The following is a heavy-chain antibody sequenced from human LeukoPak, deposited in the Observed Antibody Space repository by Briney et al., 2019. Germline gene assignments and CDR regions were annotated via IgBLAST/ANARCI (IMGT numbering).Heavy chain of an antibody. J-gene: IGHJ4*02. CDR1: GYTFIRYY. V-gene: IGHV1-46*01. CDR3: ARWTTTYLDY. CDR2: VNPSGDST. D-gene: IGHD3/OR15-3a*01. Sequence: ASVKVSCKASGYTFIRYYIHWVRQAPGQGLEWMGIVNPSGDSTNYAQKFQGRVTMTRDTSTSTVYMELSSLRSEDTAVYYCARWTTTYLDYWGQGTLVTVSS.